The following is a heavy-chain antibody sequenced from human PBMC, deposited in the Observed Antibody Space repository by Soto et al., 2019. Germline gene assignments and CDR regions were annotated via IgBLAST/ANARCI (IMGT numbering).Heavy chain of an antibody. V-gene: IGHV1-69*13. CDR1: GGTFSSYA. CDR2: IIPIFGTA. J-gene: IGHJ4*02. CDR3: ARMSPPGVGMATITGFDY. Sequence: SVKVSCKASGGTFSSYAISWVRQAPGQGLEWMGGIIPIFGTANYAQKFQGRVTITADESTSTAYMELSSLRSEDTAVYYCARMSPPGVGMATITGFDYWGQGTPVTVSS. D-gene: IGHD5-12*01.